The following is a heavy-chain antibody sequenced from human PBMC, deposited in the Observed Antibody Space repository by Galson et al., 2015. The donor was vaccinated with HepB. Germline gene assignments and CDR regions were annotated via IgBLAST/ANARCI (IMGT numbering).Heavy chain of an antibody. D-gene: IGHD3-3*01. J-gene: IGHJ4*02. CDR3: ARLSHDFWSGYWVRGQQNFDY. CDR1: GGSISSSSYY. CDR2: IYYSGSI. V-gene: IGHV4-39*01. Sequence: SETLSLTCTVSGGSISSSSYYWGWIRQPPGKGLEWIGSIYYSGSIYYNPSLKSRVTISVDTSKNQFSLKLSSVTAADTAVYYCARLSHDFWSGYWVRGQQNFDYWGQGTLVTVSS.